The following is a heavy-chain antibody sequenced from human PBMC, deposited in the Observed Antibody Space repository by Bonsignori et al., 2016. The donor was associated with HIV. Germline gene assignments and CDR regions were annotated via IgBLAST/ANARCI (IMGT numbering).Heavy chain of an antibody. CDR2: ISYDGSNK. CDR1: GFTFSSYG. Sequence: GESLKISCAASGFTFSSYGMHWVRQAPGKGLEWVAVISYDGSNKYYADSVKGRFTISRDNSKNTLYLQMNSLRAEDTAVYYCAKDRGSGSYMRYYMDVWGKGTTVTVSS. CDR3: AKDRGSGSYMRYYMDV. D-gene: IGHD3-10*01. J-gene: IGHJ6*03. V-gene: IGHV3-30*18.